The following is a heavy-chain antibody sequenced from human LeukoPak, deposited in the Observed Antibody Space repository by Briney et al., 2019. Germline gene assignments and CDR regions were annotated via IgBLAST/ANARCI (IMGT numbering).Heavy chain of an antibody. CDR2: ISSSSSNI. CDR3: ASDLDTITHARFAY. CDR1: AFTVSSYT. J-gene: IGHJ4*02. D-gene: IGHD4-11*01. V-gene: IGHV3-21*01. Sequence: PGGSLRLSCAAYAFTVSSYTMNWLRQAPGKGLEWISSISSSSSNIFYADSVKGRFTISRDNAKDSLYLQMNSLRAEDTALYYCASDLDTITHARFAYWGQGTLVTVSS.